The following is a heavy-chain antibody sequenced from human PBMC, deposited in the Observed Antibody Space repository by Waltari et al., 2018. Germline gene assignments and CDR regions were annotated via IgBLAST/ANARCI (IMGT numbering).Heavy chain of an antibody. D-gene: IGHD3-22*01. CDR2: ISWDGGST. CDR3: AKDMGPSRYDSSGYFDY. V-gene: IGHV3-43*01. J-gene: IGHJ4*02. Sequence: EVQLVESGGVVVQPGGSLRLSCPASGFTFAYYPMHWVRQAPGKGLEWVSLISWDGGSTYYADSVKGRFTISRDNSKNSLYLQMNSLRTEDTALYYCAKDMGPSRYDSSGYFDYWGQGTLVTVSS. CDR1: GFTFAYYP.